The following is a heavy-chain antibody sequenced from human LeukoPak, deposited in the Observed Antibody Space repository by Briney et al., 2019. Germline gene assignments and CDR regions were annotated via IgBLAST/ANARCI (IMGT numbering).Heavy chain of an antibody. D-gene: IGHD4-11*01. CDR2: ISGSGGST. CDR1: GFTFSSYG. J-gene: IGHJ5*02. V-gene: IGHV3-23*01. CDR3: AREGRSNYVRDWFDP. Sequence: PGGSLRLSCAASGFTFSSYGMSWVRQAPGKGLEWVSAISGSGGSTYYADSVKGRFTISRDNSKNTLYLQMNSLRAEDTAVYYCAREGRSNYVRDWFDPWGQGTLVTVSS.